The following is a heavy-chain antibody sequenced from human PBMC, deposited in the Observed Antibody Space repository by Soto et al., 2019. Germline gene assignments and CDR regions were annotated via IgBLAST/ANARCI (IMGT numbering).Heavy chain of an antibody. Sequence: GASLKISCKGSGYSFTSYLISWVRQMPGKGLEWMGRIDPSDSYTNYSPSFQGHVTISADKSISTAYLQWSSLKASDTAMYYCAHDLATIPLWGQGTLVTVSS. J-gene: IGHJ4*02. CDR1: GYSFTSYL. CDR2: IDPSDSYT. CDR3: AHDLATIPL. V-gene: IGHV5-10-1*01. D-gene: IGHD5-12*01.